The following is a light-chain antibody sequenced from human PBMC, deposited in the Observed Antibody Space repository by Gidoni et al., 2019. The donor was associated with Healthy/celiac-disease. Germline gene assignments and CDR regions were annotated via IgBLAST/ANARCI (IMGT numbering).Light chain of an antibody. Sequence: DIQMTQTPSSLSASVGDRVTITCRASQSISSYLNWYQQKPGKAPKLLSYAASSLQSGVPSRFSGSGSGTDFTLTISSLQPEDFATYYCQQSYSTPRVTFGPXTKVDIK. CDR3: QQSYSTPRVT. CDR1: QSISSY. CDR2: AAS. V-gene: IGKV1-39*01. J-gene: IGKJ3*01.